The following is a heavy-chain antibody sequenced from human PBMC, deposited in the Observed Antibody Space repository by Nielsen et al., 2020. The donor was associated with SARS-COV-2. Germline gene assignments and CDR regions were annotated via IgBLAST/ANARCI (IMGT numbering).Heavy chain of an antibody. CDR1: GFIFSNYR. CDR3: ATGTYYDILTGPNFDY. D-gene: IGHD3-9*01. V-gene: IGHV3-74*03. CDR2: INPDESKT. J-gene: IGHJ4*02. Sequence: GESLKICCAAYGFIFSNYRTHWVRQAPGQVLVLVSHINPDESKTTYADFVKGRFTISRDNSKNTLYLQMNSLRAEDTAVYYCATGTYYDILTGPNFDYWGQGTLVTVSS.